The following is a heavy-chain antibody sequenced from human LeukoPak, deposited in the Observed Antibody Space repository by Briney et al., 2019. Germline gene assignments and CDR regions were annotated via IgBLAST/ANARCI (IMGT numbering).Heavy chain of an antibody. CDR1: GYTFTSYY. CDR3: ARAWELLAGVYYFDY. CDR2: INPNSGGT. V-gene: IGHV1-2*02. D-gene: IGHD1-26*01. Sequence: ASVKVSCKASGYTFTSYYMHWVRQAPGQGLEWTGWINPNSGGTNYAQKFQGRVTMTRDTSISTAYMELSRLRSDDTAVYYCARAWELLAGVYYFDYWGQGTLVTVSS. J-gene: IGHJ4*02.